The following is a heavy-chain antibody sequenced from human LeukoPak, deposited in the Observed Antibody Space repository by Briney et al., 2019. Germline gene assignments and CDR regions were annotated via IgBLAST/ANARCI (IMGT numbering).Heavy chain of an antibody. Sequence: GGSLRLSCAASGFTVSTNYMSWVRQAPGKGLEWVSVIYSGGSTYHADSVKGRFTISRGNSKNTLYLQMNSLRAEDTAVYYCASCYDILTGRWDAFDIWGQGTMVTVSS. CDR2: IYSGGST. J-gene: IGHJ3*02. D-gene: IGHD3-9*01. V-gene: IGHV3-66*01. CDR1: GFTVSTNY. CDR3: ASCYDILTGRWDAFDI.